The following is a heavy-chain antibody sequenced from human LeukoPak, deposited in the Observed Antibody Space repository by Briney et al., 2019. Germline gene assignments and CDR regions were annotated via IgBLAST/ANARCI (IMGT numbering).Heavy chain of an antibody. Sequence: SETLSLTCTVAGGSISSYYWSWIRQPPGKGLEWIGYIYYSGSTNYNPSLKSRVTISVDTSKNQFSRKLSSVTAADTAVYYCARDHYYNSSGYTFGYWGQGTLVTVSS. V-gene: IGHV4-59*01. D-gene: IGHD3-22*01. J-gene: IGHJ4*02. CDR3: ARDHYYNSSGYTFGY. CDR2: IYYSGST. CDR1: GGSISSYY.